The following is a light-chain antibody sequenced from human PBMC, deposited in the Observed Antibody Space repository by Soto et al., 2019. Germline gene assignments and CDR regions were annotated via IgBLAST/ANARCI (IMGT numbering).Light chain of an antibody. CDR3: QQYNNWPLT. J-gene: IGKJ4*01. CDR1: QSVSNN. V-gene: IGKV3D-15*01. Sequence: EIVLTQSPGTLSLSPGERATLSCMSSQSVSNNYLAWYQQKPGQAPRLIIYGASNRATGIPDRFSGSGSEAECALTISTLQSEDVAVYYCQQYNNWPLTFGGGTKVDIK. CDR2: GAS.